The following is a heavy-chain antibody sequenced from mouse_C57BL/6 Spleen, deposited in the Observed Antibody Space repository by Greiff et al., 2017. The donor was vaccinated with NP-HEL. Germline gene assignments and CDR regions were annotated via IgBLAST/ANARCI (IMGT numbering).Heavy chain of an antibody. J-gene: IGHJ2*01. CDR1: GYTFTSYW. V-gene: IGHV1-69*01. Sequence: VQLQQPGAELVMPGASVKLSCKASGYTFTSYWMHWVKQRPGQGLEWIGEIDPSDSYTNYNQKFKGKSTLTVDKSSSTAYMQLSSLTSEDSAVYYCARKNDYDGGDYWGQGTTLTVSS. CDR2: IDPSDSYT. D-gene: IGHD2-4*01. CDR3: ARKNDYDGGDY.